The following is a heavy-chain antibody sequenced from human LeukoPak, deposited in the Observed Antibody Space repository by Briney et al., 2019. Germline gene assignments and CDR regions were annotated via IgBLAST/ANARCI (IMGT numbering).Heavy chain of an antibody. CDR3: ARDPYSGGYGWFDP. CDR1: GYTFTGSY. D-gene: IGHD1-26*01. CDR2: INPNSGGT. Sequence: ASVKVSCKASGYTFTGSYMHWVRQAPGQGLEWMGWINPNSGGTNYAQKFQGRVTMTRDTSISTAYMELSRLRSDDTAVYYCARDPYSGGYGWFDPWGQGTLVTVSS. J-gene: IGHJ5*02. V-gene: IGHV1-2*02.